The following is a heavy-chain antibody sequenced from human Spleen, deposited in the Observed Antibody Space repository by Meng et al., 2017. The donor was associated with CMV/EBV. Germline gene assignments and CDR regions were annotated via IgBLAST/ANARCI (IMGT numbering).Heavy chain of an antibody. CDR3: AKEGPEECSSPRCYLYYFYTMDV. V-gene: IGHV3-30*04. J-gene: IGHJ6*02. Sequence: GESLKISCAASGFTFSSYAMHWVRQAPGKGLEWVAVISYDGSNKYYADSVKGRFTISRDNSKNTLYLQMNSLRAEDTAVYYCAKEGPEECSSPRCYLYYFYTMDVWGQGTTVTVSS. D-gene: IGHD2-2*01. CDR1: GFTFSSYA. CDR2: ISYDGSNK.